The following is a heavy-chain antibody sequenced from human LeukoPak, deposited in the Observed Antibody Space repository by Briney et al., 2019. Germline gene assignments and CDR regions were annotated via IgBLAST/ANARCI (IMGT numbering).Heavy chain of an antibody. V-gene: IGHV1-18*01. CDR3: ARGGHLDYDILTGYYNVMYNWFDP. Sequence: ASVKVSCKASGYTFTSYGISWVRQAPGQGLEWMGWISAYNGNTNYAQKLQGRVTMTTDTSTSTAYMELRSLRSDDTAVYYCARGGHLDYDILTGYYNVMYNWFDPWGQGTLVTVSS. J-gene: IGHJ5*02. D-gene: IGHD3-9*01. CDR1: GYTFTSYG. CDR2: ISAYNGNT.